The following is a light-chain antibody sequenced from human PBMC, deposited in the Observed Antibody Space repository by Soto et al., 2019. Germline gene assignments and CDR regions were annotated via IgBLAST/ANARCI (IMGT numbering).Light chain of an antibody. V-gene: IGKV3-15*01. CDR3: QQYNNWPPGP. CDR2: GAS. Sequence: EIVMTQSPATLSVSPGERATLSCRASQSVSSNLAWYQQKPGQAPRLLIYGASTRATGIPARFSGSGSGTEFTLTISSLQFEDFAVYYCQQYNNWPPGPFGQGTKV. J-gene: IGKJ1*01. CDR1: QSVSSN.